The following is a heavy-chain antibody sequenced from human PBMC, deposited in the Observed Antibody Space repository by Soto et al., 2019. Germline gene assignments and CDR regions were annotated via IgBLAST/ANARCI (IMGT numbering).Heavy chain of an antibody. CDR2: IIPIFGTA. Sequence: QVQLVQSGAEVKKPGSSVKVSCKASAGTFSSYAISWVRQAPGQGLEWMGGIIPIFGTANYAQKFQGRVTITADESTSTAYMELSSLRSEDTAVYYCARVRGYYDILTGYFDYWGQGTLVTVSS. V-gene: IGHV1-69*12. CDR3: ARVRGYYDILTGYFDY. D-gene: IGHD3-9*01. CDR1: AGTFSSYA. J-gene: IGHJ4*02.